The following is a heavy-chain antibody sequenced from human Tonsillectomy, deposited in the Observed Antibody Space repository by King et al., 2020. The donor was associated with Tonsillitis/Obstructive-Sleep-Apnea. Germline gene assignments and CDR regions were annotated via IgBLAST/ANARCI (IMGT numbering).Heavy chain of an antibody. D-gene: IGHD2-2*01. Sequence: VQLQQWGAGLLKPSETLSLTCAVYGGSFSASYWSWIRQPPGKGLEWIGEINHTGITNYTPSLKSRVTISVDTSKKQFSLKVNSVTAADTAVYYCARRDCSSTTCNTGDFDYWAREFWSPSPQ. V-gene: IGHV4-34*01. J-gene: IGHJ4*02. CDR3: ARRDCSSTTCNTGDFDY. CDR2: INHTGIT. CDR1: GGSFSASY.